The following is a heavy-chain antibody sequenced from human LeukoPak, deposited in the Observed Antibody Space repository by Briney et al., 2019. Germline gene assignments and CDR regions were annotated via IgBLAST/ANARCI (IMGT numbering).Heavy chain of an antibody. D-gene: IGHD3-3*01. CDR2: ISASGSST. CDR3: AKGAQYDFWSGYTLEYFDV. Sequence: GGSLRLSCAASGFTFSSYAMNWVRRAPGKGLEGGTFISASGSSTHYADSVKGRFTISRDNSNNTLYLQINSLRAEDTAAYYCAKGAQYDFWSGYTLEYFDVWGKGTLVTVSS. CDR1: GFTFSSYA. V-gene: IGHV3-23*01. J-gene: IGHJ4*02.